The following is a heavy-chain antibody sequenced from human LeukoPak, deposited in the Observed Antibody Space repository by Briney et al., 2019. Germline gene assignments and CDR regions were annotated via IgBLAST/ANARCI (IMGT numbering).Heavy chain of an antibody. V-gene: IGHV5-51*01. J-gene: IGHJ5*02. CDR2: XCXGDSDT. CDR3: ARHRRYCSSTSCYSNWFDP. D-gene: IGHD2-2*01. Sequence: SLKISCKXXXXXXXXXWIGXVXQVPXXGXXXXXXXCXGDSDTRYSPSFQGQVTISADKSISTAYLQWSSLKASDTAMYYCARHRRYCSSTSCYSNWFDPWGQGTLVTVSS. CDR1: XXXXXXXW.